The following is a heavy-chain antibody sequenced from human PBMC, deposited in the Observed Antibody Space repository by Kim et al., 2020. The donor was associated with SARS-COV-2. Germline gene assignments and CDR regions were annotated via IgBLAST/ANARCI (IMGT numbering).Heavy chain of an antibody. CDR1: GYTFTSYG. CDR2: INAGTVNT. D-gene: IGHD2-15*01. V-gene: IGHV1-3*01. Sequence: ASVKVSCKASGYTFTSYGMHWVRQAPGQRLEWMGWINAGTVNTKYSQKFEGRVTITRDTSASTAYMELSSPRSEDTAVYYCARDHRYCSGSTCYGEAIDYWGQGTLVTVSS. J-gene: IGHJ4*02. CDR3: ARDHRYCSGSTCYGEAIDY.